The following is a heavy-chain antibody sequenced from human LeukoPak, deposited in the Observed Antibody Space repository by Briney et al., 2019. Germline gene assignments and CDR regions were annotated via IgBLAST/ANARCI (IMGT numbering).Heavy chain of an antibody. J-gene: IGHJ4*02. V-gene: IGHV4-38-2*02. Sequence: SETLSLTCTVSGYSISSGYYWGWIRQPPGKGLEWIGNIYHSGSTYYNPSLKSRLTISVDTSKNQFSLKLSSVTAADTAVYYCARAVGAIHHPLHNDYWGQGTLVSVSS. CDR1: GYSISSGYY. CDR2: IYHSGST. D-gene: IGHD1-26*01. CDR3: ARAVGAIHHPLHNDY.